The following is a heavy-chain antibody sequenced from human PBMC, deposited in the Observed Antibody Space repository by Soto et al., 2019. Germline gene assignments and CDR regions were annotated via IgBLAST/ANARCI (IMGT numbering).Heavy chain of an antibody. CDR3: AREGEMRYYYYGLDV. CDR1: GYTFTTYG. Sequence: QVQLVQSGPEVRKPGASVKVSCKASGYTFTTYGISWVRQAPGQGLEWMGWISGYNGHTKYAQKFQGRVTMTTDTSTSTVYMDLRSLRSDDTAVYYCAREGEMRYYYYGLDVWGQGTTVTVSS. V-gene: IGHV1-18*01. J-gene: IGHJ6*02. D-gene: IGHD3-16*01. CDR2: ISGYNGHT.